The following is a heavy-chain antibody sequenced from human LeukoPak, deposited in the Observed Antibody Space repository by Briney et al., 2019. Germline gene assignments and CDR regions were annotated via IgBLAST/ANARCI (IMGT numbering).Heavy chain of an antibody. Sequence: SETLSLTCAVYGGSFSGYDWTWIRQPPGKGLEWIGEINHSGSNNYNPSLKSRVTISEDTSKNQFSLKLSSVTAADTAVYYCARRCSDGSCYSNDAFDIWGQGTMATVSS. CDR2: INHSGSN. CDR3: ARRCSDGSCYSNDAFDI. CDR1: GGSFSGYD. V-gene: IGHV4-34*01. D-gene: IGHD2-15*01. J-gene: IGHJ3*02.